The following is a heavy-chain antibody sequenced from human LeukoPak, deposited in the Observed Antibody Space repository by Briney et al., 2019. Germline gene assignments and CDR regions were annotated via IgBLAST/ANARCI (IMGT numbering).Heavy chain of an antibody. CDR3: ARGTIRWDY. CDR1: GYTFTGYY. D-gene: IGHD1-7*01. J-gene: IGHJ4*02. Sequence: GASVKVSCKASGYTFTGYYMHWVRQAPGQGLEWMGRINPNSGGTDYAQKFQDRVTMTRDTSISTAYMELNRLRSDDTAVYYCARGTIRWDYWGQGTLVTVSS. V-gene: IGHV1-2*06. CDR2: INPNSGGT.